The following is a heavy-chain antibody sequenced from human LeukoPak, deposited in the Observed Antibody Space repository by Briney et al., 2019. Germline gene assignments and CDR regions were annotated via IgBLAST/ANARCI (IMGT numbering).Heavy chain of an antibody. D-gene: IGHD3-16*01. CDR1: GFTFSSYA. J-gene: IGHJ4*02. V-gene: IGHV3-49*04. Sequence: GGSLRLSCAASGFTFSSYAMSWVRQAPGKGLEWVDFIRSKAYGGTTEYAASVKGRFTISRDDSRRIVYLQMNSLKTEDTAVYYCTREGRGSDAFDYWGQGTLVTVSS. CDR2: IRSKAYGGTT. CDR3: TREGRGSDAFDY.